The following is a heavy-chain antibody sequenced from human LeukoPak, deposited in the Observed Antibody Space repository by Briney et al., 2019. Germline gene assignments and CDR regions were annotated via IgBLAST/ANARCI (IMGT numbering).Heavy chain of an antibody. Sequence: GGSLRLSCAASGFTFNTYWMHWVRQAPGKGLVWVSHINSDGSETLYVDSVKGRFTISRDNANNTLYVQMNSLRAEDTAVYYCARESASYSSGTNWFDPWGQGTLVTVSS. CDR2: INSDGSET. J-gene: IGHJ5*02. D-gene: IGHD6-19*01. CDR3: ARESASYSSGTNWFDP. V-gene: IGHV3-74*01. CDR1: GFTFNTYW.